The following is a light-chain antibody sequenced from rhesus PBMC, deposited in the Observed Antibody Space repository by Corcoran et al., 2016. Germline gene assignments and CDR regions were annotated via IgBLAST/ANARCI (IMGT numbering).Light chain of an antibody. CDR2: VAS. CDR1: QRVSSS. CDR3: QQYSNWPFT. V-gene: IGKV3-42*03. Sequence: EIVLTQSPATLSLSPGERATLSCRASQRVSSSLAWYQQKPEQAPRLLIYVASRRATGIPDRFSGSGSGTAFTLTISCLGPEDFAVYYCQQYSNWPFTFGPGTKLDIE. J-gene: IGKJ3*01.